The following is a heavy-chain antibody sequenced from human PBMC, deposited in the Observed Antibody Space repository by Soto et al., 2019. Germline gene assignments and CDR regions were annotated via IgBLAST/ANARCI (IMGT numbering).Heavy chain of an antibody. CDR2: IPSRGRT. Sequence: QVQLRESGPGLVKPSQTLSLTCSVSGASVAGGSYYWSWVRQPPGKGLECIGYIPSRGRTFYNPSLTSRGTISEDTSKKQHSLQLTSVTAADTAVYYCARDTYSGYDFGLWGQGTLVTVSS. D-gene: IGHD5-12*01. J-gene: IGHJ5*02. CDR1: GASVAGGSYY. CDR3: ARDTYSGYDFGL. V-gene: IGHV4-30-4*01.